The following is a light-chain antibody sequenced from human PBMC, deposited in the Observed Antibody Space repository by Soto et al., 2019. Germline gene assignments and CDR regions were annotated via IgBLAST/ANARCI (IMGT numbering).Light chain of an antibody. J-gene: IGKJ5*01. V-gene: IGKV3-11*01. CDR3: QQRSNWIT. Sequence: EIVFTQSPATLSLSPGERATLSCRASQSVSSYLAWYPQKPGQAPRLLIYDASNRATGIPARFSGSGSGTDFTLTISSLEPEDFAVYYCQQRSNWITFGQGTRLEIK. CDR1: QSVSSY. CDR2: DAS.